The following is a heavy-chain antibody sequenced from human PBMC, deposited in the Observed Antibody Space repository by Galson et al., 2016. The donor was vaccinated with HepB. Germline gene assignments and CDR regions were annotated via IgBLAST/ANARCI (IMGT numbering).Heavy chain of an antibody. CDR2: IWFDGSGSNE. CDR1: GFSFGNYG. V-gene: IGHV3-33*01. CDR3: ARPYNYHMSGYHQYFQH. D-gene: IGHD3-3*01. J-gene: IGHJ1*01. Sequence: SLRLSCAASGFSFGNYGINWVRQAPGKGLEWVAAIWFDGSGSNERYAGSVEGRFTISRDDAKNSVYLQMDSLRDEDTAVYYCARPYNYHMSGYHQYFQHWGQGTLMTVSS.